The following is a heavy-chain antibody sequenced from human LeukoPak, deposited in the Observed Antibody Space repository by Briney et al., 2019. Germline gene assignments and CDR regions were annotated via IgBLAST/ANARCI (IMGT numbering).Heavy chain of an antibody. CDR1: GGSISNYY. Sequence: PSETLSLTCTVSGGSISNYYWSWIRQPPGKGLECIGYIYYSGSTNYNPSLKSRVTISVDTSKNQFSLKLSSMTAADTAVYYCARHGGYTSPYLHWGQGTLVTVSS. D-gene: IGHD6-13*01. J-gene: IGHJ1*01. CDR2: IYYSGST. CDR3: ARHGGYTSPYLH. V-gene: IGHV4-59*08.